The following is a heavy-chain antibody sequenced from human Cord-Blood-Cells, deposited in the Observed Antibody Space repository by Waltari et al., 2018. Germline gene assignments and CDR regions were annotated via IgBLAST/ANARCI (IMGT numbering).Heavy chain of an antibody. CDR3: AKPLGILGAFDI. J-gene: IGHJ3*02. Sequence: QVQLVESGVGVDQPGRSLRISCAACGFTFGRYGMHWVRQAPGKGLEWVAVISYYGSNKYYADSVKGRFTISRDNSKNTLYLQMNSLRAEDTAVYYCAKPLGILGAFDIWGQGTMVTVSS. V-gene: IGHV3-30*18. D-gene: IGHD3-16*01. CDR2: ISYYGSNK. CDR1: GFTFGRYG.